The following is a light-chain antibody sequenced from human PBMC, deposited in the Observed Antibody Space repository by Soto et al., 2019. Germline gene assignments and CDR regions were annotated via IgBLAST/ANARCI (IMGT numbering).Light chain of an antibody. J-gene: IGKJ4*01. CDR3: QQRTNWRLT. V-gene: IGKV3-11*01. Sequence: EVVLTQPPATLSLSPGERATLSCRASQSVSISLAWYQQKPAQAPRLLIYDASKRATGIPARFSGSGSGTDFTLTISSLEPEDFAIYYCQQRTNWRLTFGGGTRVEIK. CDR2: DAS. CDR1: QSVSIS.